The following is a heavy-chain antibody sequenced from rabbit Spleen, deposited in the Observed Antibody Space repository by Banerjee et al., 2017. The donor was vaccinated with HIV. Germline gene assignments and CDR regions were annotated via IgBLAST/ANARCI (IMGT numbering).Heavy chain of an antibody. D-gene: IGHD4-1*01. CDR2: INIVTGKS. CDR1: GVSLNDKDV. CDR3: VREVAGRFSL. Sequence: EQLEESGGGLVKPEGSLTLTCKASGVSLNDKDVMCWVRQAPGKGLEWIACINIVTGKSVYASWAKGRFMMSRTSSTTVTLQMTSLTAADTATYFCVREVAGRFSLWGQGTLVTVS. V-gene: IGHV1S45*01. J-gene: IGHJ4*01.